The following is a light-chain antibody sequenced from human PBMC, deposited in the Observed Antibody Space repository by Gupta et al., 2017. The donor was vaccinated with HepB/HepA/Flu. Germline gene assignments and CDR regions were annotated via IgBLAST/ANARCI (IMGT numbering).Light chain of an antibody. CDR2: GKN. J-gene: IGLJ2*01. CDR3: NARDSSSNHLV. CDR1: SLRSYF. V-gene: IGLV3-19*01. Sequence: SELSHAPAVSVALRQTVRITCQGDSLRSYFASWYQQKPVQAPVLVIYGKNNRPSGIPDRFSGSSSGNTASLTITRAHAEDEADYYCNARDSSSNHLVFGGGTKLTVL.